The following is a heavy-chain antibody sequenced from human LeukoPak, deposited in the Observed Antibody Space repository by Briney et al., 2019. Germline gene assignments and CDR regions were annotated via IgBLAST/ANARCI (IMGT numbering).Heavy chain of an antibody. CDR3: ARDLDDYNDFPPTFQY. CDR1: GFTFSDYA. Sequence: AGGSLRLSCVVSGFTFSDYAMSWVRQAPGKGLEWVSTISGGGTPTFYADSVKGRFITSRDNSKNTLYLQMNSLRVEDTAVYYCARDLDDYNDFPPTFQYWGQGTQVIVSS. J-gene: IGHJ1*01. CDR2: ISGGGTPT. V-gene: IGHV3-23*01. D-gene: IGHD5-24*01.